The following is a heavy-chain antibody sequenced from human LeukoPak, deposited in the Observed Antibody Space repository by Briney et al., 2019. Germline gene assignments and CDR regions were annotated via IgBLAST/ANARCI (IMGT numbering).Heavy chain of an antibody. V-gene: IGHV3-30*02. D-gene: IGHD2-8*01. CDR1: GFTFSSYG. Sequence: GGSLRLSCAASGFTFSSYGMHWVRQAPGKGLEWVAYIQYDGSNEQYAHSVKGRFRISRDSSKNMLYLQMNSLRAEDTAVYYCAEDRCSNGIGCYYYYMDVWGKGTTVTISS. CDR2: IQYDGSNE. CDR3: AEDRCSNGIGCYYYYMDV. J-gene: IGHJ6*03.